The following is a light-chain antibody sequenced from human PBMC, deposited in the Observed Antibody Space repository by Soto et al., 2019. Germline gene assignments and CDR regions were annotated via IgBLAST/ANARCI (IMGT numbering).Light chain of an antibody. CDR3: KHHDVLPPLP. V-gene: IGKV3-20*01. CDR1: QSVSTNY. J-gene: IGKJ4*01. Sequence: EIVLTQSPGTLSLSPGDRATLSCRASQSVSTNYLAWYQQKPGQAPRILIYGASSRATGIPDRFSGSGSGTDFTLTISRLEPEDFSVYYCKHHDVLPPLPFGGGTKVEIK. CDR2: GAS.